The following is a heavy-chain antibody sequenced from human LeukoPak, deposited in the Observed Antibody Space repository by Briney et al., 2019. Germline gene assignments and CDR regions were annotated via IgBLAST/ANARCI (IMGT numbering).Heavy chain of an antibody. Sequence: SQTLSLTCVISGDSVPSNSAAWNWIRQSPSRGLEWLGRTYYRSKWYYDYAGSVKSRTSIKPDTSKNQFYLQLNSVTPEDTAVYYCVRAVSGTDLIDIWGQGTLVTVSS. CDR1: GDSVPSNSAA. CDR2: TYYRSKWYY. D-gene: IGHD2-21*01. J-gene: IGHJ4*02. CDR3: VRAVSGTDLIDI. V-gene: IGHV6-1*01.